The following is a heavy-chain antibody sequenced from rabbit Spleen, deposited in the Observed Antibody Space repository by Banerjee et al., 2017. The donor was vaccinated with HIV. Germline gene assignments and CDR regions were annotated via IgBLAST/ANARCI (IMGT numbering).Heavy chain of an antibody. CDR3: ARDGAKSNYYTDQLDL. J-gene: IGHJ3*01. V-gene: IGHV1S45*01. D-gene: IGHD8-1*01. CDR1: GFSFSSGYY. Sequence: QEQLEESGGDLVKPGASLTLTCTASGFSFSSGYYMCWVRQAPGKGLEWIACIYAGSSASTYYASWAKGRFTISKTSSTTVTLQMTSLTAADTATYFCARDGAKSNYYTDQLDLWGPGTLVTVS. CDR2: IYAGSSAST.